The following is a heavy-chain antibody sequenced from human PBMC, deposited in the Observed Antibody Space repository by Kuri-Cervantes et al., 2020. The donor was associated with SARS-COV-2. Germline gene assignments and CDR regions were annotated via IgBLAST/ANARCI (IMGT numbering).Heavy chain of an antibody. CDR2: ISSSYI. CDR3: TTLIDY. CDR1: GFTFSSYS. J-gene: IGHJ4*02. V-gene: IGHV3-21*04. Sequence: GESLKISCAASGFTFSSYSMNWVRQAPGKGLQWVSFISSSYIFYADSVRGRFTISRDNAKNSVYLQMNSLKTEDTAVYYCTTLIDYWGQGALVTVSS.